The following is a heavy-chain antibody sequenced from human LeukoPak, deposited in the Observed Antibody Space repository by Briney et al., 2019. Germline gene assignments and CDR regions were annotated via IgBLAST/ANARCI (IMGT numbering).Heavy chain of an antibody. J-gene: IGHJ4*02. D-gene: IGHD2-21*01. Sequence: QPGGSLSLSCAASGLTFSSYNMNWVRQAPGKGLEWVSYITSSSGTKYYADSVKGRFTISRDNAKNSLYLQMNSLRAEDTAVYYCARDILHFDYWGQGTLVTVSS. V-gene: IGHV3-48*01. CDR2: ITSSSGTK. CDR1: GLTFSSYN. CDR3: ARDILHFDY.